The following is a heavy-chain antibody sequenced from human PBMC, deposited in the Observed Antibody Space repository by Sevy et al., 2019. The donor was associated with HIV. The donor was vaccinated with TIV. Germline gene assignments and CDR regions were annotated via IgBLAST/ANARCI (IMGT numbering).Heavy chain of an antibody. CDR1: GGSFSGYY. J-gene: IGHJ6*03. CDR3: ARGITMIAHYYYYYMDV. V-gene: IGHV4-34*01. CDR2: INHSGST. Sequence: SETLSLTCAVYGGSFSGYYWSWIRQPPGKGLEWIGEINHSGSTNYNPSLKSRVTISVDTSKNQFSLKLSSVTAADTAVYYCARGITMIAHYYYYYMDVWGKGTTVTVSS. D-gene: IGHD3-22*01.